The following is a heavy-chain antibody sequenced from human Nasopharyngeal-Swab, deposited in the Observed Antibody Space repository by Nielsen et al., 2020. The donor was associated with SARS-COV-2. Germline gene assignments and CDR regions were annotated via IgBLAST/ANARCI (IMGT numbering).Heavy chain of an antibody. V-gene: IGHV4-59*12. CDR3: ARDQEYYDFWSGLDY. CDR2: IYYSGST. Sequence: SETLSLTCTVSGGSISSYYWSWIRQPPGKGLEWIGYIYYSGSTNYNPSLKSRVTISVDTSKNQSSLKLSSVTAADTAVYYCARDQEYYDFWSGLDYWGQGTLVTVSS. J-gene: IGHJ4*02. D-gene: IGHD3-3*01. CDR1: GGSISSYY.